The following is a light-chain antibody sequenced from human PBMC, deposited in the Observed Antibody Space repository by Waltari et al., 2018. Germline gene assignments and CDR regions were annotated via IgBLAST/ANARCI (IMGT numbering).Light chain of an antibody. CDR2: TNN. J-gene: IGLJ3*02. Sequence: QSVLTQPPSASVTPGQRVTTSCSGRNSNTGSTSVNWYQQLPGPAPNLLIYTNNQWPSGVPDRFSGSKSGTSATLAIGGLRSADEADYYCAAWDDSLNGWVFGGGTKLTVL. CDR1: NSNTGSTS. V-gene: IGLV1-44*01. CDR3: AAWDDSLNGWV.